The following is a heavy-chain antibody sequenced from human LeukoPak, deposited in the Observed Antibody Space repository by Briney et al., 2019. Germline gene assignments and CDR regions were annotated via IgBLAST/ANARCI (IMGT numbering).Heavy chain of an antibody. J-gene: IGHJ4*02. CDR2: IAYDGSRA. CDR3: TRYNNDHFDY. Sequence: GGSLRLSCAGSGLTFGGYGMHWFRQTPGKGLEWVAVIAYDGSRAFYADSGKGRFTISRDNSKNTMSVQMDDLRAEDTAVYYCTRYNNDHFDYWGQGTLVTVSS. D-gene: IGHD1-14*01. V-gene: IGHV3-33*01. CDR1: GLTFGGYG.